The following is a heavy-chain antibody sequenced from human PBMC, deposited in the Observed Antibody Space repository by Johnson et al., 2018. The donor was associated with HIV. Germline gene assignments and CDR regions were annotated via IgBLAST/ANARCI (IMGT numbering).Heavy chain of an antibody. CDR3: ANEGGDQDYAFDI. J-gene: IGHJ3*02. V-gene: IGHV3-30-3*02. D-gene: IGHD3-16*01. CDR1: GFTFSSYA. Sequence: QVQLVESGGGVVQPGRSLRLSCASSGFTFSSYAMHWVRQAPGKGLEWVSVISYDGSNNYYADSVKGRFTISRDNSKNSLYLQMNSLRAEDTAVYYCANEGGDQDYAFDIWGQGTMVTVSS. CDR2: ISYDGSNN.